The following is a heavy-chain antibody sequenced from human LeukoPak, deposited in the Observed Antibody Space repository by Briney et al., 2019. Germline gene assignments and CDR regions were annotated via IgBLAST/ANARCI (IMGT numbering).Heavy chain of an antibody. D-gene: IGHD3-22*01. Sequence: GGSLRLSCAASGFTFSSYAMSWVRQAPGKGLEWVSAISGSGGSTYYADSVKGRFTISRDNSKNTLYLQVNSLGAEDTAVYYCAKDRYYYDSSGYLDYWGQGTLVTVSS. CDR1: GFTFSSYA. CDR2: ISGSGGST. V-gene: IGHV3-23*01. J-gene: IGHJ4*02. CDR3: AKDRYYYDSSGYLDY.